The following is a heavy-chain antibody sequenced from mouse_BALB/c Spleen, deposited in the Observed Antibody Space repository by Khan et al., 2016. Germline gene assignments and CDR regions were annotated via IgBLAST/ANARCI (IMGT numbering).Heavy chain of an antibody. Sequence: QVQLQQSGAELAKPGASVKMSCKASGYTFTSYWMHWVKQRPGQGLEWIGYINPSTGYTEYNQKFKDKATLTADKSSSTAYMQLSSLTSDDSAVYYCASYYRYYYFAYWGQGTTLTVSS. CDR3: ASYYRYYYFAY. D-gene: IGHD2-14*01. V-gene: IGHV1-7*01. CDR2: INPSTGYT. CDR1: GYTFTSYW. J-gene: IGHJ2*01.